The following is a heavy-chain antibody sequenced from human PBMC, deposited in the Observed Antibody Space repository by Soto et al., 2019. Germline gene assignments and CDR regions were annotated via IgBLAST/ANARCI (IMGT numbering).Heavy chain of an antibody. CDR2: INQDGSEE. V-gene: IGHV3-7*01. J-gene: IGHJ4*02. CDR1: GFTFSSYG. Sequence: GGSLRLSCTASGFTFSSYGMDWVRQAPGKGLEWVANINQDGSEEHYVDSVKGRFTISRDNAKNSLYLQMSSLTAEDSALYYCSRSLDYWGQGTLVTVSS. CDR3: SRSLDY.